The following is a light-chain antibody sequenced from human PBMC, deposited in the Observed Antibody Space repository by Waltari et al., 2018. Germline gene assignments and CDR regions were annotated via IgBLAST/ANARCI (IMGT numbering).Light chain of an antibody. Sequence: QSVVTQSPSMSAAPGRTVIISCSGGDPNLGRNILNWYQPPPGAAPKLLLDPKYFRSSGVPDRFSGSKSGTSASLTISGLQSEDEADYYCATWDESLSAVLFGGGTKLTVL. CDR3: ATWDESLSAVL. CDR1: DPNLGRNI. V-gene: IGLV1-44*01. CDR2: PKY. J-gene: IGLJ2*01.